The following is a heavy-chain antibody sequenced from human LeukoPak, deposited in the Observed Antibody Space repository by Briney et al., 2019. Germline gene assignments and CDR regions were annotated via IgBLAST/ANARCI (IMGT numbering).Heavy chain of an antibody. CDR2: ISGSGGST. J-gene: IGHJ4*02. D-gene: IGHD2-15*01. Sequence: GGSLRLSCAASGFTFSSYAMSWVRQAPGKGLEWVLAISGSGGSTYYADSVKGRFTISRDNSKNTLYLQMNSLRAEDTAVYYCAKCPRYCSGGSCYQVLFDYWGQGTLVTVSS. V-gene: IGHV3-23*01. CDR3: AKCPRYCSGGSCYQVLFDY. CDR1: GFTFSSYA.